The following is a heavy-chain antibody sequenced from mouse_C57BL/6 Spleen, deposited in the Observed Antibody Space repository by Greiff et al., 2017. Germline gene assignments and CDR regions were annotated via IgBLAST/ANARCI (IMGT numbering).Heavy chain of an antibody. D-gene: IGHD2-5*01. CDR2: ISDGGSYT. CDR1: GFTFSSYA. CDR3: ARDNSNYWYFDV. V-gene: IGHV5-4*01. Sequence: EVKLVESGGGLVKPGGSLKLSCAASGFTFSSYAMSWVRQTPEKRLEWVATISDGGSYTYYPDNVKGRFTISRDNAKNNLYLQMSHLKSEDTAMYYCARDNSNYWYFDVWGTGTTVTFSS. J-gene: IGHJ1*03.